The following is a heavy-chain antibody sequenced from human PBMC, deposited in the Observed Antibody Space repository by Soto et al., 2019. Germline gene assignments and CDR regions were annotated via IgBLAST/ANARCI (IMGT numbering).Heavy chain of an antibody. CDR1: GFTVSSNY. V-gene: IGHV3-53*01. D-gene: IGHD2-15*01. CDR3: ARDGYCSGGSCSYYYGMDV. CDR2: IYSGGST. Sequence: PGGSLRLSRAASGFTVSSNYMSWVRQAPGKGLEWVSVIYSGGSTYYADSVKGRFTISRDNSKNTLYLQMNSLRAEDTAVYYCARDGYCSGGSCSYYYGMDVWGQGTTVTVSS. J-gene: IGHJ6*02.